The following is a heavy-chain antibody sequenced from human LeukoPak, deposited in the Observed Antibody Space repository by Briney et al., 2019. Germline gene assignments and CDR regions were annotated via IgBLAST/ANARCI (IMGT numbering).Heavy chain of an antibody. D-gene: IGHD5-18*01. Sequence: GGSLRLSCAASGFTVSSNHMSWVRQAPGKGLEWVSYISSSSSYTNYADSVKGRFTISRDNAKNSLYLQMNSLRAEDTAVYYCARGRSYGSFDYWGQGTLVTVSS. J-gene: IGHJ4*02. V-gene: IGHV3-11*06. CDR1: GFTVSSNH. CDR2: ISSSSSYT. CDR3: ARGRSYGSFDY.